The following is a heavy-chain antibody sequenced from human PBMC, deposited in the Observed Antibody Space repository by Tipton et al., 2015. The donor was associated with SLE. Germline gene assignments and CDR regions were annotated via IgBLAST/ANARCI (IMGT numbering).Heavy chain of an antibody. D-gene: IGHD2-21*02. CDR3: ARGSGVTDFDY. J-gene: IGHJ4*02. CDR1: GGSISTYY. V-gene: IGHV4-59*01. Sequence: LRLSCTVSGGSISTYYWNWIRQPPGKGLEWIGYIYYRGSTNYNPSLKSRVTISVDTSKNQFSLKLTSVTAADTAVYYCARGSGVTDFDYWGQGALVTVSS. CDR2: IYYRGST.